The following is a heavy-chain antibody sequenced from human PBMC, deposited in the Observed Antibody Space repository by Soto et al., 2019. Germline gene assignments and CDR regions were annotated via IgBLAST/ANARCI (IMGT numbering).Heavy chain of an antibody. J-gene: IGHJ4*02. V-gene: IGHV3-53*01. CDR1: GFTVSNNY. CDR2: IYSGGYT. CDR3: GCPPGGGGY. D-gene: IGHD2-21*01. Sequence: EVQLVESGGGLIQPGGSLRLSCAVSGFTVSNNYMSWVRQAPGKGLEGVSVIYSGGYTAYGDSVKGRFTISRDNSKNTLNLQTGSRGGADVGVNSLGCPPGGGGYWGQGTLVTVSS.